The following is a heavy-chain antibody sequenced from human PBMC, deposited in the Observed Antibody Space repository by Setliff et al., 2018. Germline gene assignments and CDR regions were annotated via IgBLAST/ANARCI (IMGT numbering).Heavy chain of an antibody. J-gene: IGHJ4*02. D-gene: IGHD4-17*01. CDR2: ISTRNDDT. CDR1: GYIFTRYR. V-gene: IGHV1-18*01. CDR3: ARRSGDRGMTTGWPDDFDY. Sequence: ASVKVSCKASGYIFTRYRITWVRQSPGQGLEWMGWISTRNDDTGYAQKFKGRVTLTTDTSTNTAYMELRRLRSDDTAVYYCARRSGDRGMTTGWPDDFDYWGQGTLVTVSS.